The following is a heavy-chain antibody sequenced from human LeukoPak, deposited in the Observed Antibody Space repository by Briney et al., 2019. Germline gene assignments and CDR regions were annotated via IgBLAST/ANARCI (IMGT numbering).Heavy chain of an antibody. V-gene: IGHV3-23*01. CDR2: ISGAGTST. CDR1: GFTFSSYA. Sequence: GGSLRLSCAASGFTFSSYAMSWVRQAPGKGLEWVSLISGAGTSTYYADSVKGRFTISRDNSKNTLYLQMNSLRAEDTAVYYCAKPRAVVVAASFDYWGQGTLVTVSS. D-gene: IGHD2-15*01. J-gene: IGHJ4*02. CDR3: AKPRAVVVAASFDY.